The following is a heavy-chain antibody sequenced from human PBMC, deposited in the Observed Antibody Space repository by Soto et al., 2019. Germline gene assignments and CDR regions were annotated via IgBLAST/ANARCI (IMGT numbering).Heavy chain of an antibody. J-gene: IGHJ4*02. Sequence: QVQLVQSGAEVKKPGASVKVSCKASGYTFTGYYMHWVRQAPGQGLEWMGWINPNSGGTNYAQKFQGWVTMTRDTSISTDYMELSRLRSDDTAVYYCARVGDYYDSSGYYFDCWGQGTLVTVSA. CDR1: GYTFTGYY. CDR2: INPNSGGT. CDR3: ARVGDYYDSSGYYFDC. V-gene: IGHV1-2*04. D-gene: IGHD3-22*01.